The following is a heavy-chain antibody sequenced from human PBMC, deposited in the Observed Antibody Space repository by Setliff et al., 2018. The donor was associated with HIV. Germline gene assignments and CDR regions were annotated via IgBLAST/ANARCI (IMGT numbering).Heavy chain of an antibody. Sequence: WASVKVSCKASGGTFSSYAISWVRQAPGQGLEWMGGIIPIFGTANYAQKFQGRVTITTDESTSTAYMELSSLRSEDTAVYYCARGDSSSWYAYAFDIWGQGTMVTVSS. CDR3: ARGDSSSWYAYAFDI. CDR2: IIPIFGTA. D-gene: IGHD6-13*01. J-gene: IGHJ3*02. V-gene: IGHV1-69*05. CDR1: GGTFSSYA.